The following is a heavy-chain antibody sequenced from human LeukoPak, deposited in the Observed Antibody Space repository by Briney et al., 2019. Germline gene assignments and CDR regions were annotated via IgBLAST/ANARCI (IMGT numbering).Heavy chain of an antibody. D-gene: IGHD3-10*01. J-gene: IGHJ4*02. CDR2: IIPILGIA. Sequence: SVKVSCKASGGTFSSYAISWVRQAPGQGLEWMGRIIPILGIANYAQKFQGRVTITADKSTSTAYMELSSLRSEDTAVYYCAPYGSGSYYIYWGQGTLVTVSS. CDR1: GGTFSSYA. CDR3: APYGSGSYYIY. V-gene: IGHV1-69*04.